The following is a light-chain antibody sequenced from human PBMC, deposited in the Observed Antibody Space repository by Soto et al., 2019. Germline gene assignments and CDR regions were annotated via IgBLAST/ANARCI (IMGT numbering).Light chain of an antibody. V-gene: IGKV1-5*01. J-gene: IGKJ1*01. CDR1: QSVSVW. CDR2: DAF. Sequence: DIQMTQSPSTLSASVGDRVSISCRASQSVSVWVAWYQQKPGTAPKLLIYDAFTVDTGVPSRFSGSGPGTEFTLTISSLQSEDFAVYYCQQYNNWPPVTFGQGTKVEIK. CDR3: QQYNNWPPVT.